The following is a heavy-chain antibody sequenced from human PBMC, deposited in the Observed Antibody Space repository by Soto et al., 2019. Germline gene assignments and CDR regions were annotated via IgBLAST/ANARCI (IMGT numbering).Heavy chain of an antibody. CDR3: ARPYTVAGSSYWCFDL. CDR2: IKPDGSEK. D-gene: IGHD3-16*01. J-gene: IGHJ2*01. CDR1: GLNCVHLW. Sequence: YGASGLNCVHLWGTRVRKAQGQGLEWVAKIKPDGSEKYCVESVKGRFTISRDNTKTSLYLQMNSLRAEDTAVYYCARPYTVAGSSYWCFDLWGRGTLVTVSS. V-gene: IGHV3-7*01.